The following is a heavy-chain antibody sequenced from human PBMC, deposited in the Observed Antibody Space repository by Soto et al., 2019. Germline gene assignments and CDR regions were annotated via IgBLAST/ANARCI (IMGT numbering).Heavy chain of an antibody. CDR3: ASSGALLWFGELLFPRNYYYYGMDV. J-gene: IGHJ6*02. CDR2: IYYSGST. V-gene: IGHV4-39*01. D-gene: IGHD3-10*01. CDR1: GASIYNGGYF. Sequence: SETLSLTCSVSGASIYNGGYFWSWIRQPPGKGLEWIGSIYYSGSTYYNPSLKSRVTISVDTSKNQFSLKLSSVTAADTAVYYCASSGALLWFGELLFPRNYYYYGMDVWGQGTTVTVSS.